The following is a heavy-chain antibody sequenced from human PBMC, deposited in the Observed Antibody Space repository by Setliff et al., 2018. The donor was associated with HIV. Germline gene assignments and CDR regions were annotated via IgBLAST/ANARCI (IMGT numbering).Heavy chain of an antibody. CDR3: AKRGEQWLAYAFDI. Sequence: GGSLRLSCAASGFTFSSYWMHWVRQAPGKGLVWVSRINSDGSSTSYADSVKGRFTISRDNAKNTLYLQMNSLRAEDTAVYYWAKRGEQWLAYAFDIWGQGTMVTVSS. D-gene: IGHD6-19*01. V-gene: IGHV3-74*01. J-gene: IGHJ3*02. CDR2: INSDGSST. CDR1: GFTFSSYW.